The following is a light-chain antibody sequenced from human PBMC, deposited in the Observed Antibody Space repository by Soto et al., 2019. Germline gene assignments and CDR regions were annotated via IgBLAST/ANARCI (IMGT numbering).Light chain of an antibody. CDR2: EVS. CDR3: RSYTSSSTLVV. J-gene: IGLJ2*01. Sequence: QSALTQPASVSGAPGQSITISGPGTSSDVDGYNYVSWYQQHPGKAPKLMIYEVSNRPSGVSNRFSGSKSGNTASLTISGLQAGDEADYYCRSYTSSSTLVVFGGGTKLAVL. CDR1: SSDVDGYNY. V-gene: IGLV2-14*01.